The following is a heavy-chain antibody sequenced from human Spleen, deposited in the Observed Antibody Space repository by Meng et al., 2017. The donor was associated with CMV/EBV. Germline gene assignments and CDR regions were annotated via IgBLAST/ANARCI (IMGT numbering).Heavy chain of an antibody. Sequence: LTCSASGIPFSNAWMSWVRQAPGKGLEWVGRIKSKTDCGTTDYAAPVKGRFTISRDDSKNTLYLQMNSLKTEDTAVYYCTTRFGIVVVPAAVGRMDVWGQGTTVTVSS. D-gene: IGHD2-2*01. CDR1: GIPFSNAW. V-gene: IGHV3-15*01. CDR3: TTRFGIVVVPAAVGRMDV. CDR2: IKSKTDCGTT. J-gene: IGHJ6*02.